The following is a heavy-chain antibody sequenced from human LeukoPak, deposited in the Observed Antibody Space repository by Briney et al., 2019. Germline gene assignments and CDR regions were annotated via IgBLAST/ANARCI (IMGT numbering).Heavy chain of an antibody. D-gene: IGHD3/OR15-3a*01. CDR3: ARDGRYYNYYMDV. Sequence: PSETLSLTCTVSGGSISNFYWRWIRQPARKGPEWIGRIYISGSTNYNPSLKSRVTMSVDTSKNQFSLKLSSVTAADTAVYYCARDGRYYNYYMDVWGKGTTVTVSS. CDR2: IYISGST. V-gene: IGHV4-4*07. CDR1: GGSISNFY. J-gene: IGHJ6*03.